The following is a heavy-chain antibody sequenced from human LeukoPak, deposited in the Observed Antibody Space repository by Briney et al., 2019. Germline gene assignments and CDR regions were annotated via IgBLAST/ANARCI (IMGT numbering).Heavy chain of an antibody. D-gene: IGHD1-26*01. CDR2: IYYSGNT. CDR1: GGSISSSYYY. CDR3: ARLNLGSAPTPFDP. Sequence: PSETLSLTCSVSGGSISSSYYYWGWIRQPPGKGLECIGSIYYSGNTYYNPSLKSRVTISVDTSKNQFFLKLNSVTAADTAVYYCARLNLGSAPTPFDPWGQGTLVTVSS. V-gene: IGHV4-39*01. J-gene: IGHJ5*02.